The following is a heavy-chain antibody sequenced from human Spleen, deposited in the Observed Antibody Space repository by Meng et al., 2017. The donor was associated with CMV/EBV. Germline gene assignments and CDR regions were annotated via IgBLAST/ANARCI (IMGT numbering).Heavy chain of an antibody. Sequence: GGSLRLSCAASGFNFKTYWMTWVRQAPGKGLEWVANIKEDGTEKNYVDSVKGRFTISRDNVKNSVYLQMNSLRADDTAVYYCARHIAVAGTWTSRLYYYYGMDVWGQGTTVTVSS. CDR1: GFNFKTYW. CDR3: ARHIAVAGTWTSRLYYYYGMDV. V-gene: IGHV3-7*01. D-gene: IGHD6-13*01. J-gene: IGHJ6*02. CDR2: IKEDGTEK.